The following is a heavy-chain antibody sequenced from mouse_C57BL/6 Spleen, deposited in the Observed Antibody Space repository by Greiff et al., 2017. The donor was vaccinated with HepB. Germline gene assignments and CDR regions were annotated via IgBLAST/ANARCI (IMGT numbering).Heavy chain of an antibody. V-gene: IGHV1-39*01. CDR2: INPNNGST. CDR1: GYSFTDYN. J-gene: IGHJ1*03. D-gene: IGHD1-1*01. CDR3: ARRDSIRSRGYFDV. Sequence: VQLQQSGPELVKPGASVKISCKASGYSFTDYNMNWVKQSNGKSLEWIGVINPNNGSTSYNQKFKGKATLTVDQSSSTAYMQLNSLTSEDSAVYYCARRDSIRSRGYFDVWGTGTTVTVSS.